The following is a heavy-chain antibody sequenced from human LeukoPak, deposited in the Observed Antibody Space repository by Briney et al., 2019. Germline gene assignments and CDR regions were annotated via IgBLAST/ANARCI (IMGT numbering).Heavy chain of an antibody. CDR1: GFLFDNYA. Sequence: GSLSLSCAAPGFLFDNYAIHWVRPAPGKDLEWVSLISGDGGSTFYADSVSGRFTISRDNTRKSLSLQMSSLRSEDTALYYCARESETSGWYDYWGQGTLVTVSS. J-gene: IGHJ4*02. CDR3: ARESETSGWYDY. D-gene: IGHD6-19*01. V-gene: IGHV3-43*02. CDR2: ISGDGGST.